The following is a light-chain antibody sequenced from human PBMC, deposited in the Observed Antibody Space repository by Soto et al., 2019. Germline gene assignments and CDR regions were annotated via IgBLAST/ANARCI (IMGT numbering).Light chain of an antibody. J-gene: IGLJ1*01. CDR3: CSYTSSTTYV. CDR1: SSDVGGYKY. Sequence: HSALTQPASVSGSPGQSITISCSGTSSDVGGYKYVSWYQQHPGKAPKLMIYEVSNRPSGVSDRFSGSKSGNTASLTISGLQAEDEADYYCCSYTSSTTYVFGTGTKVTVL. CDR2: EVS. V-gene: IGLV2-14*01.